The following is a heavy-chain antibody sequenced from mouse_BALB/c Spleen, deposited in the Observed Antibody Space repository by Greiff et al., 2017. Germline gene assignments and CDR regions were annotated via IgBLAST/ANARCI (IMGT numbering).Heavy chain of an antibody. CDR2: IDTSDSYT. CDR3: ARGGRRETRSFAY. CDR1: GYTFTDYW. J-gene: IGHJ3*01. V-gene: IGHV1-69*01. Sequence: QVQLKQPGAELVMPGASVKMSCKASGYTFTDYWMHWVKQRPGQGLEWIGAIDTSDSYTSYNQKFKGKATLTVDESSSTAYMQLSSLTSEDSAVYYCARGGRRETRSFAYWGQGTLVTVSA. D-gene: IGHD2-12*01.